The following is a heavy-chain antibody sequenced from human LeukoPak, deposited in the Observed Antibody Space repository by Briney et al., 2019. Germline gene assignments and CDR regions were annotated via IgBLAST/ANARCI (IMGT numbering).Heavy chain of an antibody. CDR1: GGSISSGGYY. CDR3: ARSYGQTFDY. CDR2: IYHSGST. V-gene: IGHV4-30-2*01. Sequence: SETLSLTCTVSGGSISSGGYYWSWIRQPPGKGLEWIGYIYHSGSTYYNPSLKSRVTISVDRSKNQFSLKLSSVTAADTAVYYCARSYGQTFDYWGQGTLDTVSS. D-gene: IGHD4-17*01. J-gene: IGHJ4*02.